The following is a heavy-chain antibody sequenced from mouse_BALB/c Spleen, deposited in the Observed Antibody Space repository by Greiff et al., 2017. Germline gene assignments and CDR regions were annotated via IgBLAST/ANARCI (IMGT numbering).Heavy chain of an antibody. V-gene: IGHV1S135*01. CDR2: IDPYNGGT. CDR3: ARSGYDPPEY. J-gene: IGHJ2*01. CDR1: GYAFTSYN. Sequence: VHVKQSGPELVKPGASVKVSCKASGYAFTSYNMYWVKQSHGKSLEWIGYIDPYNGGTSYNQKFKGKATLTVDKSSSTAYMHLNSLTSEDSAVYYCARSGYDPPEYWGQGTTLTVSS. D-gene: IGHD3-1*01.